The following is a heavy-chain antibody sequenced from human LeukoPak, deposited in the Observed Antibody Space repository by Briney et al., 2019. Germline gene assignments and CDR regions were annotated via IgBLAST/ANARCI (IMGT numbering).Heavy chain of an antibody. CDR3: TGVSRSSWYDY. V-gene: IGHV3-15*01. D-gene: IGHD6-13*01. J-gene: IGHJ4*02. CDR2: IKSKTDGGTP. CDR1: GFTFSNAW. Sequence: GGSLRLSCAASGFTFSNAWMSWVRQAPGKGLEWVGRIKSKTDGGTPDYAAPVKGRFTISRDDSKNTLYLQMNSLKTEDTAVYYCTGVSRSSWYDYWGQGTLVTVSS.